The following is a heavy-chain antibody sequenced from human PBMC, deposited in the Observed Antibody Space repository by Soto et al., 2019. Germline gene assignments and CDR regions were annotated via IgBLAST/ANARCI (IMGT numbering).Heavy chain of an antibody. Sequence: XTLSLTCKVTGXSFKTHYWSWIRQATGKGLEWIGYIYYSGSTLYNPSLKRRVTISADTAKNQFSMRLTSLPAEDTAVYYCASGWMAAFDNWGQGTPGTVSS. CDR2: IYYSGST. CDR3: ASGWMAAFDN. V-gene: IGHV4-59*11. J-gene: IGHJ4*02. CDR1: GXSFKTHY. D-gene: IGHD2-2*03.